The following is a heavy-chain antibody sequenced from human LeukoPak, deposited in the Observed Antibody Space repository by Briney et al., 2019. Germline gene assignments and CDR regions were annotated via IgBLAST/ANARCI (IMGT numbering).Heavy chain of an antibody. Sequence: SETLSLTCSVSGGSIGSYHWSWIRQPPGKGLEWIGHVHYTWNTKYNPSLTGRVSISLDRSKNQFSLSLSSLTAADTAVYYCARVASKGGMDVWGQGTTVIVSS. D-gene: IGHD5/OR15-5a*01. J-gene: IGHJ6*02. V-gene: IGHV4-59*01. CDR1: GGSIGSYH. CDR3: ARVASKGGMDV. CDR2: VHYTWNT.